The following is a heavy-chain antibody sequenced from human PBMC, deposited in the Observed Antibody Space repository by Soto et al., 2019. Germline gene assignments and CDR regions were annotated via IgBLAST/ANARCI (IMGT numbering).Heavy chain of an antibody. CDR1: GFTFSSYG. CDR2: ISYDGSNT. D-gene: IGHD1-26*01. V-gene: IGHV3-30*18. Sequence: QVQLVESGGGVVQPGRSLRLSCVASGFTFSSYGMHWVRQAPGKGLAWVAVISYDGSNTYYAESVKGRFTIARDNSKKMLYLKMNSLRAEDTSVYYCAKEGGLSGSHYISCSYYFDDWGQGTLVTVSS. J-gene: IGHJ4*02. CDR3: AKEGGLSGSHYISCSYYFDD.